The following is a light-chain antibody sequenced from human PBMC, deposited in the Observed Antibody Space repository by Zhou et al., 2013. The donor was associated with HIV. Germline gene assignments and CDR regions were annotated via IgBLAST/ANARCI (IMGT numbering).Light chain of an antibody. CDR2: KAS. CDR3: QQFNSYPLT. V-gene: IGKV1-5*03. CDR1: QSITTW. J-gene: IGKJ3*01. Sequence: DIQMTQSPSTLSASVGDRVTITCRASQSITTWLAWYQQKPGKAPKLLIYKASTLESGVPSRFSGSGSGTEFALTISGLRPEDFATYYCQQFNSYPLTFGPGTKVDIK.